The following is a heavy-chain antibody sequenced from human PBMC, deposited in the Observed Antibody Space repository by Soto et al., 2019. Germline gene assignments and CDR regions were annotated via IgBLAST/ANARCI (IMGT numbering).Heavy chain of an antibody. CDR2: ISHDGGDK. Sequence: PGGSLRLSCAASGFSFSSYTMHWVRQTPGKGLERVAVISHDGGDKYYADSVKGRFTISRDNSKNTLYLQMNSLRREDTSVYYCAREEQYLVNWFDPWGQGTLVTVSS. CDR3: AREEQYLVNWFDP. J-gene: IGHJ5*02. V-gene: IGHV3-30*04. D-gene: IGHD2-2*01. CDR1: GFSFSSYT.